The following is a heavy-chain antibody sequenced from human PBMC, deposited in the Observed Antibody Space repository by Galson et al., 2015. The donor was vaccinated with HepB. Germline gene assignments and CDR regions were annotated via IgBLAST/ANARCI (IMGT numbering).Heavy chain of an antibody. D-gene: IGHD3-22*01. Sequence: SLRLSCAASGFTFSSYAMSWVRQAPGKGLEWVSAISGSGGSTYYADSVKGRFTIFRDNSKNTLYLQMNSLRAEDTAVYYCAKGYGAQGYYDSSGYLIDYWGQGTLVTVSS. V-gene: IGHV3-23*01. CDR2: ISGSGGST. CDR1: GFTFSSYA. CDR3: AKGYGAQGYYDSSGYLIDY. J-gene: IGHJ4*02.